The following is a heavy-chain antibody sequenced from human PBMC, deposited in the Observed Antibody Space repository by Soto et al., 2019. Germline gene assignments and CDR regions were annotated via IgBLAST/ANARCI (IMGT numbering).Heavy chain of an antibody. D-gene: IGHD6-6*01. CDR2: ITGSSGDT. V-gene: IGHV3-23*01. CDR1: GFTFSSYS. Sequence: GGSLRLSCAASGFTFSSYSMNWVRQAPGKGLEWVSAITGSSGDTYYADSVKGRFTISRDNSKSTLFLQMNGLRAEDTALYYCAKGSASARPYYFDYWGQGALVTVSS. J-gene: IGHJ4*02. CDR3: AKGSASARPYYFDY.